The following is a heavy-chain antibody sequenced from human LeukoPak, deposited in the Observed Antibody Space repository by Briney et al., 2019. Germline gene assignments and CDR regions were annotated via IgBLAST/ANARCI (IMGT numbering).Heavy chain of an antibody. CDR2: VSSNGGST. J-gene: IGHJ4*02. CDR3: AKVAKYYYGSETYYFFEH. Sequence: GGSLRLSCAASGFSFSNYAFHWVRQAPGKGLEYISIVSSNGGSTYYATSVKGRFTISRDNSKNTLFLQMNSLRVEDTAVYYCAKVAKYYYGSETYYFFEHWGQGTPVTASS. CDR1: GFSFSNYA. V-gene: IGHV3-64*01. D-gene: IGHD3-10*01.